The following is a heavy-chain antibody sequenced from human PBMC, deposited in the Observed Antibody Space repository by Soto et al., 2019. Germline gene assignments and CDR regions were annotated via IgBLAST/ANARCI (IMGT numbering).Heavy chain of an antibody. V-gene: IGHV3-30*18. Sequence: QVQLVESGGGVVQPGRSLRLSCAASGFTFSSYGMHWVRQAPCKGLEWVAIISYDGSEKYYAGSVKGRFTISRDNSKNTLYLQMNSLRAEDTAVYYCAKGAVTSSLYYFDYWGQGTLVTVSS. CDR2: ISYDGSEK. CDR1: GFTFSSYG. D-gene: IGHD4-17*01. CDR3: AKGAVTSSLYYFDY. J-gene: IGHJ4*02.